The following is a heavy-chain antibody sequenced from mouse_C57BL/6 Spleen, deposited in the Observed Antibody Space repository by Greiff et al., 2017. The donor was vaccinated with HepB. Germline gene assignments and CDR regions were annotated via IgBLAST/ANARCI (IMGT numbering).Heavy chain of an antibody. CDR1: GYTFTSYW. J-gene: IGHJ4*01. CDR3: ARGENSSGYGYAMDY. CDR2: IHPNSGST. V-gene: IGHV1-64*01. D-gene: IGHD3-2*02. Sequence: VKLQQPGAELVKPGASVKLSCKASGYTFTSYWMHWVKQRPGQGLEWIGMIHPNSGSTNYNEKFKSKATLTVDKSSSTAYMQLSSLTSEDSAVYYCARGENSSGYGYAMDYWGQGTSVTVSS.